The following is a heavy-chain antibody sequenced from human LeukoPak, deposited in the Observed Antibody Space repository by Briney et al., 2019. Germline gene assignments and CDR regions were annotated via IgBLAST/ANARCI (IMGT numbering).Heavy chain of an antibody. CDR2: ISSSSSYI. Sequence: PGGSLRLSCAASGFTFSSYSMNWVRQAPGKGLEWVSSISSSSSYIYYADSVKGRFTISRDNAKNSLYLQMNSLRAEDTAVYYCARDGPPYGPPDYWGQGTLVTVSS. V-gene: IGHV3-21*01. D-gene: IGHD2-8*01. CDR1: GFTFSSYS. J-gene: IGHJ4*02. CDR3: ARDGPPYGPPDY.